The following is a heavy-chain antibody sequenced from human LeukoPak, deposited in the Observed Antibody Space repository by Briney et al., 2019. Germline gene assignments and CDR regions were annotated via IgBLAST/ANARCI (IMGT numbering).Heavy chain of an antibody. CDR1: GGSISSGDYY. D-gene: IGHD1-26*01. V-gene: IGHV4-31*03. CDR2: IYYSGST. CDR3: ATLHSSGSFST. J-gene: IGHJ5*02. Sequence: SETLSLTCTVSGGSISSGDYYWSWIRQHPGKGLEWIGYIYYSGSTYYNPSLKSRVIISLDTSKNQFSLKLSSVTAADTAVYYCATLHSSGSFSTWGQGTLVTVSS.